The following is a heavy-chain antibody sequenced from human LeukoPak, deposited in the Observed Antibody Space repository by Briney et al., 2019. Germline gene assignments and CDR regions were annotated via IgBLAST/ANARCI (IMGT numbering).Heavy chain of an antibody. CDR1: GGSFSGYY. V-gene: IGHV4-34*01. Sequence: SETLSLTCAVYGGSFSGYYWSWIRQPPGKGLEWLGEINHSGSTNYNPSLKSRVTISVDTSKNQFSLKLSSVTAADTAVYYCARERYCSSTSCYRVRYYYYGMDVWGQGTTVTVSS. J-gene: IGHJ6*02. CDR2: INHSGST. D-gene: IGHD2-2*01. CDR3: ARERYCSSTSCYRVRYYYYGMDV.